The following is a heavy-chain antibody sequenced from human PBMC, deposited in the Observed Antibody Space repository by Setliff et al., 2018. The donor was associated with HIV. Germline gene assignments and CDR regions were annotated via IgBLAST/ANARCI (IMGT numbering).Heavy chain of an antibody. CDR3: ARGAFWSGALYAFDI. CDR2: IIPVFGTT. J-gene: IGHJ3*02. V-gene: IGHV1-69*06. D-gene: IGHD3-3*01. Sequence: EASVKVSCKASGGTFNRYAISWVRQAPGQGLEWMGRIIPVFGTTNYEPNFQGRVTITADKSTSAAYMELNSLKSEDTAIYYCARGAFWSGALYAFDIWGQGTMVTVSS. CDR1: GGTFNRYA.